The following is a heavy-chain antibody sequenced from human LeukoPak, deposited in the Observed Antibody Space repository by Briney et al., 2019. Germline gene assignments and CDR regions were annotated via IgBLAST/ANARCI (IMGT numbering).Heavy chain of an antibody. Sequence: SETLSLTCTVSGDSISGYYWSWIRQPPGKGLEWIGYVFSSGTTNYNPSLKGRVTLLVDTSKNQFSLELSSVTAADTAVYYCARSVEGYCSGGSCYSYYYYMDVWGKGTTVTVSS. CDR1: GDSISGYY. CDR3: ARSVEGYCSGGSCYSYYYYMDV. J-gene: IGHJ6*03. CDR2: VFSSGTT. V-gene: IGHV4-59*01. D-gene: IGHD2-15*01.